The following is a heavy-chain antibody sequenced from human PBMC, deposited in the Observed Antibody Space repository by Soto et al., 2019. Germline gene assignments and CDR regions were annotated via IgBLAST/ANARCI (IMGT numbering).Heavy chain of an antibody. J-gene: IGHJ4*02. D-gene: IGHD3-22*01. CDR2: ISGSGGST. V-gene: IGHV3-23*01. CDR1: GFTFSSYA. CDR3: AKDRHYDSSGDGFDY. Sequence: GGSLRLSCAASGFTFSSYAISWVRQAPGKGLEWVSAISGSGGSTYYADSVKGRFTISRDNSKNTLYLQMNSLRAEDTAIYYCAKDRHYDSSGDGFDYWGQGTLVTVSS.